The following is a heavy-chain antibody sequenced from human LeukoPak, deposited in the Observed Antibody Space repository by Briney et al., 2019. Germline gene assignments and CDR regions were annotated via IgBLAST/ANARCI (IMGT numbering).Heavy chain of an antibody. CDR3: ARDRAYKAFDY. V-gene: IGHV3-7*01. Sequence: PGGSLRLSCSASGFTFITSWMNWVRQAPGKGLGWVASITPNGSEKYYVDSVRGRFTISRDDDKNSVYLQMNSLRAEDTAVYYCARDRAYKAFDYWGQGNLVSVSS. D-gene: IGHD5-24*01. CDR2: ITPNGSEK. J-gene: IGHJ4*02. CDR1: GFTFITSW.